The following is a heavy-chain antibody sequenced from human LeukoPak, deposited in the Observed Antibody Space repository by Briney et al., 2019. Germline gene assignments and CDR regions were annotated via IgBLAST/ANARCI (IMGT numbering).Heavy chain of an antibody. V-gene: IGHV1-46*03. CDR2: LNPSGGST. D-gene: IGHD7-27*01. CDR1: GYTVTSYY. CDR3: TRHDWGSDY. Sequence: ASVKVSCKASGYTVTSYYTHWVRQAPGQGLEWMGILNPSGGSTSYAQKFQGRATLTRATSTSTAFMELSSLRSEDTAVYYCTRHDWGSDYWGQGTLVTVSS. J-gene: IGHJ4*02.